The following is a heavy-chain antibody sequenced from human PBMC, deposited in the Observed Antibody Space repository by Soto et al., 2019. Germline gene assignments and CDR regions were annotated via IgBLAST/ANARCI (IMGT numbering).Heavy chain of an antibody. Sequence: QVQLVQSGAEVKKPGSSVKVSCKASGGTFSSYTISWVRQAPGQGLEWMGRVIPILAITNYAQKFQGRVTITADKSTSTVYMELSSLRSEDTAVYYCARKNSVVGGGGNWGQGTLVTVSS. D-gene: IGHD3-22*01. J-gene: IGHJ4*02. CDR1: GGTFSSYT. V-gene: IGHV1-69*02. CDR3: ARKNSVVGGGGN. CDR2: VIPILAIT.